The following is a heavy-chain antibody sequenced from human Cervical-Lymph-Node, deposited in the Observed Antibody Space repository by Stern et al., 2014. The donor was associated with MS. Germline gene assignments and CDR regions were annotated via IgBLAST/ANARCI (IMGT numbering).Heavy chain of an antibody. CDR1: GGTFSSFA. CDR2: IIPMFGAP. J-gene: IGHJ6*02. Sequence: QLVESGAEVKKPGSSVRVSCKASGGTFSSFAISWVRQAPGHGLEWKGGIIPMFGAPNYAQKFQGRVTITADASTSTAYMDLNSLRSEDTAVYYCASSVGELTPESVWGQGTTVTV. CDR3: ASSVGELTPESV. D-gene: IGHD3-10*01. V-gene: IGHV1-69*01.